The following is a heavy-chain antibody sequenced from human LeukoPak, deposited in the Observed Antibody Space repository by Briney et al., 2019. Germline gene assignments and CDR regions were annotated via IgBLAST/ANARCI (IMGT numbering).Heavy chain of an antibody. Sequence: GGSLRLSCAASGFTFSSYGMHWVRQAPGKGLEWVAVISYDGSSNYYADSVKGRFTISRDNPKNTLYLQMNSLRAEDTAVYYCAKDPYSSGGYFDYWGQGTLVTVS. V-gene: IGHV3-30*18. CDR1: GFTFSSYG. J-gene: IGHJ4*02. CDR3: AKDPYSSGGYFDY. D-gene: IGHD6-19*01. CDR2: ISYDGSSN.